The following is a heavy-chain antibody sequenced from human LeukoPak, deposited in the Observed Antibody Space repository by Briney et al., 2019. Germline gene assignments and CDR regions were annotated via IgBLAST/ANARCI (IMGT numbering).Heavy chain of an antibody. CDR1: GGSFSGYY. J-gene: IGHJ3*02. D-gene: IGHD3-16*01. Sequence: PSETLSLTCAVYGGSFSGYYWSWIRQPPGKGLEWIGEINHSGSTNYNPSLKSRVTISVDTSKNQFSLKLSSVTAADTAVYYCARFGGYEPSPGYAFDIWGQGTMVTVSS. CDR3: ARFGGYEPSPGYAFDI. V-gene: IGHV4-34*01. CDR2: INHSGST.